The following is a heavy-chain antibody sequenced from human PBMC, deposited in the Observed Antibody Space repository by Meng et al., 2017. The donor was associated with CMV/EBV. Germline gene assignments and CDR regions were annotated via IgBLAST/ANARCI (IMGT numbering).Heavy chain of an antibody. CDR2: IIPIFGTA. V-gene: IGHV1-69*12. CDR3: ARDVTGTTWGLGDY. D-gene: IGHD1-20*01. Sequence: QVQLVQSGAEVEKXXXXXKXXCXXSGGTFSSYAISWVRQAPGQGLVWMGGIIPIFGTANYAQKFQGRVTITADESTSTAYMELSSLRSEDTAVYYCARDVTGTTWGLGDYWGQGTMVTV. CDR1: GGTFSSYA. J-gene: IGHJ4*02.